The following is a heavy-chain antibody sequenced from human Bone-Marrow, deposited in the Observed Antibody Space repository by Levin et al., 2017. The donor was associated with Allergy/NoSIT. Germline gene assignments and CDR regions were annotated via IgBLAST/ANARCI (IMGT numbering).Heavy chain of an antibody. Sequence: SETLSLTCAVSGASVSSGNWWSWVRQPPGKGLEWIGEIYHLGVTNYNPSLKSRVGISVDKSKNYLSLNLTSVTAADTAVYYCARVVILGSSSSWRDGFDIWGQGTMVTVSS. CDR1: GASVSSGNW. D-gene: IGHD6-13*01. J-gene: IGHJ3*02. CDR2: IYHLGVT. V-gene: IGHV4-4*02. CDR3: ARVVILGSSSSWRDGFDI.